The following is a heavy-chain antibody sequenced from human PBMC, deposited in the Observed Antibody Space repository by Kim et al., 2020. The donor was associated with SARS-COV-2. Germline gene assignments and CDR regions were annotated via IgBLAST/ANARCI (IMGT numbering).Heavy chain of an antibody. CDR3: ARDNVLLWFGEVQYYFDY. CDR1: GFTFSSYA. V-gene: IGHV3-30*04. D-gene: IGHD3-10*01. J-gene: IGHJ4*02. Sequence: GGSLRLSCAASGFTFSSYAMHWVRQAPGKGLEWVAVISYDGSNKYYADSVKGRFTISRDNSKNTLYLQMNSLRAEDTAVYYCARDNVLLWFGEVQYYFDYWGQGTLVPSPQ. CDR2: ISYDGSNK.